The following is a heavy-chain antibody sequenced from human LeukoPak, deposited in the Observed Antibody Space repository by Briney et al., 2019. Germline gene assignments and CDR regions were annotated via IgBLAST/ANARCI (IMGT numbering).Heavy chain of an antibody. CDR3: AKRNSSWYSIDY. J-gene: IGHJ4*02. D-gene: IGHD6-13*01. CDR2: ISYDGSNK. CDR1: GFTFSSYA. Sequence: PGGSLRLSCAASGFTFSSYAMHWVRQAPGKGLEWVAVISYDGSNKYYADSVKGRFTISRDNSKNTLYLQMNSLRAEDTAVYYCAKRNSSWYSIDYWGQGTLVTVSS. V-gene: IGHV3-30*04.